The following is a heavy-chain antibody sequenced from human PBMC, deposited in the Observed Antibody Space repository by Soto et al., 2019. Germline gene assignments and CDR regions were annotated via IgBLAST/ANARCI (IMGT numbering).Heavy chain of an antibody. J-gene: IGHJ4*02. Sequence: SVKVSCKDYGYTFTSYDIDWARQATGQGLEWMGWMNPNSGNTGYAQKFQGRVTMTRNTSISTAYMELSSLRSEDTAVYYCARGRRYSSSWPSDYWGQATLVTVSS. CDR3: ARGRRYSSSWPSDY. D-gene: IGHD6-13*01. CDR2: MNPNSGNT. CDR1: GYTFTSYD. V-gene: IGHV1-8*01.